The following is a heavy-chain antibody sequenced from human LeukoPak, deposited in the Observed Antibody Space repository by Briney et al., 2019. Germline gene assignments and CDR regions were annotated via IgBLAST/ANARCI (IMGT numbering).Heavy chain of an antibody. CDR1: GYTFTSYG. D-gene: IGHD1-26*01. J-gene: IGHJ1*01. Sequence: GASVKVSCKASGYTFTSYGISWVRQAPGQGLEWMGWISAYNGNTNYAQNLQDRVTMTTDTSTNTAYMELRSLRSDDAAVYYCATDSAARELLVEYFQHWGQGTLVTVSS. CDR3: ATDSAARELLVEYFQH. CDR2: ISAYNGNT. V-gene: IGHV1-18*01.